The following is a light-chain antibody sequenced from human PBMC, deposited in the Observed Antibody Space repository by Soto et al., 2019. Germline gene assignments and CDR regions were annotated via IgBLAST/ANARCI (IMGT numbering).Light chain of an antibody. Sequence: EIVLTQSPATLSLSPGERATLSCRASQRIGGYLGWNQQKPGQAPRLLIYDASNRATGIPVRFSGSGSGTDYTLTITNLEPEDFAIYYCQQRSNWPWTFGQGTKVDIK. CDR3: QQRSNWPWT. CDR1: QRIGGY. CDR2: DAS. J-gene: IGKJ1*01. V-gene: IGKV3-11*01.